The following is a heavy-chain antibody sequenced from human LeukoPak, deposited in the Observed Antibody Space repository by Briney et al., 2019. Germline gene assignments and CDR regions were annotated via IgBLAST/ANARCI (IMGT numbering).Heavy chain of an antibody. J-gene: IGHJ4*02. CDR1: GYTFTGYY. D-gene: IGHD3-22*01. V-gene: IGHV1-2*02. CDR3: ARVGGGYDSSGYYRD. CDR2: INPNSGGT. Sequence: GASVKVSCKASGYTFTGYYMHWVRQAPGQGLGWMGWINPNSGGTNYAQKFQGRVTMTRDTSISTAYMELSRLRSDDTAVYYCARVGGGYDSSGYYRDWGQGTLVTVSS.